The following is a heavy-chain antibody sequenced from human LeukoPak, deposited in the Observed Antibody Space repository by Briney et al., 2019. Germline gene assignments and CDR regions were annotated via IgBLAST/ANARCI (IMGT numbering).Heavy chain of an antibody. CDR2: MNPNSGNT. Sequence: GASVKVSCKASGYTFTSYDINWVRQATGQGLEWMGWMNPNSGNTGYAQKFQGRVTMTRDTSISTAYMELSRLRSDDTAVYYCARGDWTSTIFGVVIIPSYYYYMDVWGKGTTVTVSS. D-gene: IGHD3-3*01. J-gene: IGHJ6*03. CDR3: ARGDWTSTIFGVVIIPSYYYYMDV. V-gene: IGHV1-8*01. CDR1: GYTFTSYD.